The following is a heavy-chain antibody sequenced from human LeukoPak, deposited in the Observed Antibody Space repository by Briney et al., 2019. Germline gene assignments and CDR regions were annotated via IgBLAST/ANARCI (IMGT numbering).Heavy chain of an antibody. Sequence: SGGSLRLSCAASGFTFSDYYMSWIRQAPGKGLEWVSYISSSGSTIYYADSVKGRFTISRDNAKNSLYLQMNSLRAEDTAVYYCAKDESRLRFLEWLLYYFDYWGQGTLVTVSS. CDR2: ISSSGSTI. D-gene: IGHD3-3*01. CDR3: AKDESRLRFLEWLLYYFDY. V-gene: IGHV3-11*01. J-gene: IGHJ4*02. CDR1: GFTFSDYY.